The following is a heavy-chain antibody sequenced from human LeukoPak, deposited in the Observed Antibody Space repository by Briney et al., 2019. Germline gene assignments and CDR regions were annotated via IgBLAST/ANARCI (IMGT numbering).Heavy chain of an antibody. J-gene: IGHJ4*02. CDR2: VYHTGST. CDR1: GGSMRNYY. Sequence: SETLSLTCTVSGGSMRNYYWTWIRQTPGKGLEWIGYVYHTGSTSYNPPIKSRVTISLDTSKNQFSLRLSSVAAADTAVYYCARQVGGSRFPDWGQGTLVTVSS. D-gene: IGHD1-26*01. CDR3: ARQVGGSRFPD. V-gene: IGHV4-59*08.